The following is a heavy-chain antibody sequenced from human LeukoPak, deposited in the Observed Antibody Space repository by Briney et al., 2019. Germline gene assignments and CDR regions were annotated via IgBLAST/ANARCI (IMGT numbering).Heavy chain of an antibody. CDR2: ISGSGGST. J-gene: IGHJ4*02. Sequence: PGGSLRLSCAASGFTFSSYSMNWVRQAPGKGLEWVSAISGSGGSTYYADSVKGRFTISRDNSKNTLYLQMNSLRAEDTAVYYCAKEGVDYYDSSGYYYFDYWGQGTLVTVSS. V-gene: IGHV3-23*01. CDR1: GFTFSSYS. D-gene: IGHD3-22*01. CDR3: AKEGVDYYDSSGYYYFDY.